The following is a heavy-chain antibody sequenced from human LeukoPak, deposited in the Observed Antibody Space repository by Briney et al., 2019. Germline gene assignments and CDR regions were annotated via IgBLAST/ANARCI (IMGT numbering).Heavy chain of an antibody. CDR3: ARGGYCSSTSCQYFDY. J-gene: IGHJ4*02. D-gene: IGHD2-2*01. V-gene: IGHV1-3*01. Sequence: GASVKVSCKASGYTFTSYAMHWVRQAPGQRLEWMGWINAGNGNTKYPQKFQGRVTITRDTSASTAYMELSSLRSEDTAVYYCARGGYCSSTSCQYFDYWGQGTLVTVSS. CDR2: INAGNGNT. CDR1: GYTFTSYA.